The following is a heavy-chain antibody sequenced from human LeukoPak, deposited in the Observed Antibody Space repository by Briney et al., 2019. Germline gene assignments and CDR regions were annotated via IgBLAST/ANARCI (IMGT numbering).Heavy chain of an antibody. J-gene: IGHJ4*01. CDR2: ITGSGGST. Sequence: GGSLRLSCVASGFTFSNYAMNWVRQAPGKGLQWVSGITGSGGSTYHADSVKGRFTISRDNSKNMLYLEMNSLRAEDTAVYYCEYDRTWYISGWNFDCWGQGTLVTVSS. CDR3: EYDRTWYISGWNFDC. V-gene: IGHV3-23*01. CDR1: GFTFSNYA. D-gene: IGHD6-25*01.